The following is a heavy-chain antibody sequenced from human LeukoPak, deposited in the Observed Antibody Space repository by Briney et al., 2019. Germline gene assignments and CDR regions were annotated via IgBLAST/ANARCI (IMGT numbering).Heavy chain of an antibody. Sequence: PGGSLRLSCSASGFTFSSYALHWVRQAPGKGLEWVAVISYDGSNKYYADSVKGRFTISRDNSKNTLYPQMNRLRAEDTAVYYCARDTRRSGSIWADYWGQGALVTVSS. D-gene: IGHD3-22*01. CDR3: ARDTRRSGSIWADY. CDR2: ISYDGSNK. V-gene: IGHV3-30-3*01. CDR1: GFTFSSYA. J-gene: IGHJ4*02.